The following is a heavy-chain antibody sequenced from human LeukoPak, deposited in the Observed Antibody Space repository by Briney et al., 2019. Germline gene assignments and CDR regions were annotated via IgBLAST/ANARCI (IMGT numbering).Heavy chain of an antibody. CDR1: GFTFSSYG. D-gene: IGHD3-10*01. CDR3: ARGPNGSGNQNWFDP. CDR2: ISYDGSNK. J-gene: IGHJ5*02. Sequence: PGRSLRLSCAASGFTFSSYGMHWVRQAPGKGLEWLAVISYDGSNKYYADSVKGRFPISRDNSKNTLYLQMNSLRPEDTAVYYCARGPNGSGNQNWFDPWGQGTLVTVSS. V-gene: IGHV3-30*03.